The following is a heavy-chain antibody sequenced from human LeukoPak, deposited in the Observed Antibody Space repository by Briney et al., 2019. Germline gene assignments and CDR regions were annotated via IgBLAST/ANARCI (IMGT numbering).Heavy chain of an antibody. D-gene: IGHD2-2*01. CDR1: GYTFTSYG. V-gene: IGHV1-18*01. CDR3: ARDGGVPAAMWRIFDY. CDR2: ISAYNGNT. J-gene: IGHJ4*02. Sequence: GASVKVSCKASGYTFTSYGISWVRQAPGQGLEWMGWISAYNGNTNYAQKLQGRVTMTTDTSTSTAYMELRSLRSDGTAVYYCARDGGVPAAMWRIFDYWGQGTLVTVSS.